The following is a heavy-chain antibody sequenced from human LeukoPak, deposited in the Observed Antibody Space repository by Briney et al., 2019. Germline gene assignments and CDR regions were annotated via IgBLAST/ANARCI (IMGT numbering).Heavy chain of an antibody. CDR3: AREICGGDCRYSLGIDY. CDR1: GFTFRSYE. Sequence: GGSLRLSCAASGFTFRSYEMNWVRQAPGKGLGWGSYISIISSSGSTIYYADSVKGRFTISRDDAKNSLYLQMNSLRAEDTAVYYCAREICGGDCRYSLGIDYWGQGTLVTVSS. D-gene: IGHD2-21*02. V-gene: IGHV3-48*03. CDR2: ISIISSSGSTI. J-gene: IGHJ4*02.